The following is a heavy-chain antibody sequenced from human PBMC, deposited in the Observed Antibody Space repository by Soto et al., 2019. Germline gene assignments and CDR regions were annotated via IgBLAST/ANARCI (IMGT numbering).Heavy chain of an antibody. CDR2: IYYSGST. V-gene: IGHV4-59*01. J-gene: IGHJ4*02. Sequence: SETLSLTCTVSGGSISSYYWSWIRQPPGKGLEWIGYIYYSGSTNYNPSLKSRVTISVDTSKNQFSLKLSSVTAADTAVYYCARGAYYDFWSRYSYYFDYWGQGTLVTVSS. CDR3: ARGAYYDFWSRYSYYFDY. D-gene: IGHD3-3*01. CDR1: GGSISSYY.